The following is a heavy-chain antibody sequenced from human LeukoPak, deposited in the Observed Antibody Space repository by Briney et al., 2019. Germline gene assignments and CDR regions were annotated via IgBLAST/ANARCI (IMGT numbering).Heavy chain of an antibody. J-gene: IGHJ4*02. CDR1: GFTFDDYA. CDR3: AKEGILTGSHAFDY. V-gene: IGHV3-9*01. D-gene: IGHD3-9*01. Sequence: PGGSLRLSCAASGFTFDDYAMHWVRQAPGKGLEWVSGISWNSGSIGYADSVKGRFTISRDNAKNSLYLQMNSLRAEDTALYYCAKEGILTGSHAFDYWGQGTLVTVSS. CDR2: ISWNSGSI.